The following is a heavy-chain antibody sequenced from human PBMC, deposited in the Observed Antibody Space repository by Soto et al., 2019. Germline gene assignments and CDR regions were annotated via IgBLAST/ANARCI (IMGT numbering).Heavy chain of an antibody. V-gene: IGHV4-30-2*01. Sequence: PSETLYLTCAVSGGSISSGGYSWSWIRQPPGKGLEWIGYIYHSGSTYYNPSLKSRVTISVDRSKNQFSLKLSSVTAADTAVYYCARVPGPWGQGTLVTVSS. J-gene: IGHJ5*02. CDR1: GGSISSGGYS. D-gene: IGHD7-27*01. CDR2: IYHSGST. CDR3: ARVPGP.